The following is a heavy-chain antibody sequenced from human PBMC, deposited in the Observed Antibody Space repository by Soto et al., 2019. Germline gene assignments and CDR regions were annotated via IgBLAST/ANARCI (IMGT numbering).Heavy chain of an antibody. V-gene: IGHV1-69*13. CDR2: IIPIFGTA. CDR3: ASVGDGDKRRNYYGMDV. CDR1: GGTFSSYA. D-gene: IGHD4-17*01. Sequence: ASVKVSCKASGGTFSSYAISWVRQAPGQGLEWMGGIIPIFGTANYAQKFQGRVTITADESTSTAYMELSSLRSEDTAVYYCASVGDGDKRRNYYGMDVWGQGTMVTVSS. J-gene: IGHJ6*02.